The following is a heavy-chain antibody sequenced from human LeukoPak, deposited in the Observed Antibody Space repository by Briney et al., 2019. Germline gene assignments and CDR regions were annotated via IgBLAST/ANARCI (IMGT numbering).Heavy chain of an antibody. J-gene: IGHJ5*02. D-gene: IGHD2-2*01. CDR1: GFTFSSYS. Sequence: GGSLRLSCEASGFTFSSYSMNWVRQAPGKGLEWVSAISGSGGSTYYADSVKGRFTISRDNSKNTLYLQMNSLRAEDTAVYYCAKYLRPDIVVVPAPDPWGQGTLVTVSS. CDR3: AKYLRPDIVVVPAPDP. CDR2: ISGSGGST. V-gene: IGHV3-23*01.